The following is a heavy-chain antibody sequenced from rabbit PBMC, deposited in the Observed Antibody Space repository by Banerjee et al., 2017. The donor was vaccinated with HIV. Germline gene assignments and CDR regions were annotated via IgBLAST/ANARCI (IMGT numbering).Heavy chain of an antibody. CDR2: IYTGSGST. J-gene: IGHJ2*01. CDR3: ARGGGGAGDGYVT. D-gene: IGHD1-1*01. V-gene: IGHV1S40*01. Sequence: QSLEESGGDLVKPGASLTLTCTASGFTISGCHMCWVRQAPGKGLEWIACIYTGSGSTWYASWAKGRFTISKASSTTVTLQMTSLTAADTATYFCARGGGGAGDGYVTWGPGTLSPS. CDR1: GFTISGCH.